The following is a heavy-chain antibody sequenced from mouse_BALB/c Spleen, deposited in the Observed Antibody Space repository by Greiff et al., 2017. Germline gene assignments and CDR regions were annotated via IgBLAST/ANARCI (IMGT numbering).Heavy chain of an antibody. CDR1: GFTFSDYY. CDR2: ISDGGSYT. J-gene: IGHJ4*01. Sequence: DVKLVESGGGLVKPGGSLKLSCAASGFTFSDYYMYWVRQTPEKRLEWVATISDGGSYTYYPDSVKGRFTISRDNAKNNLYLQMSSLKSEDTAMYYCARDRNYAMDYWGQGTSVTVSS. CDR3: ARDRNYAMDY. V-gene: IGHV5-4*02.